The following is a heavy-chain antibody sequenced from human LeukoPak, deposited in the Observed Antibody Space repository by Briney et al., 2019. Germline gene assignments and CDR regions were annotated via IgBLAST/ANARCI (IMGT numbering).Heavy chain of an antibody. D-gene: IGHD2-15*01. Sequence: PSETLCLTCTASGGSISSYYWSWIRQPPGKGLEWIADIYYSGSTNYNPSLKSRVTISVDTSKNQFSLKMSSVSAADTAVYYCARDPGGYCSGGSCYPDAFDIWGQGTMVTVSS. CDR2: IYYSGST. J-gene: IGHJ3*02. CDR3: ARDPGGYCSGGSCYPDAFDI. CDR1: GGSISSYY. V-gene: IGHV4-59*01.